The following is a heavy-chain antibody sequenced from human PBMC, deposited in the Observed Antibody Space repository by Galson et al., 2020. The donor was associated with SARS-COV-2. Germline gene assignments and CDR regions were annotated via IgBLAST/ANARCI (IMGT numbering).Heavy chain of an antibody. D-gene: IGHD3-9*01. V-gene: IGHV4-39*01. CDR2: IYYTESN. J-gene: IGHJ4*02. Sequence: SQTLSLTCTVSGGSISSSNYYCGWVRQPPGEGLEWIGSIYYTESNYYNPSLTNRVTMSVDTSRNQFSLKLSSVTAADTAVYYCARQILTGYYSFYYFDFWGQGTLVTVSS. CDR1: GGSISSSNYY. CDR3: ARQILTGYYSFYYFDF.